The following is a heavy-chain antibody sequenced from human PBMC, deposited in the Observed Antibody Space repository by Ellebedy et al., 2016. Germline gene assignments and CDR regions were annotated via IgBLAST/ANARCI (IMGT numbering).Heavy chain of an antibody. J-gene: IGHJ1*01. CDR1: GYTFTGYY. D-gene: IGHD6-6*01. CDR3: ARDRTSSSLEYFQH. CDR2: INPNSGGT. Sequence: ASVKVSCKASGYTFTGYYMHWVRQAPGQGLEWMGWINPNSGGTNYAQKFQGWVTMTRDTSISTAYMELSRLRSEDTAVYYCARDRTSSSLEYFQHWGQGTLVTVSS. V-gene: IGHV1-2*04.